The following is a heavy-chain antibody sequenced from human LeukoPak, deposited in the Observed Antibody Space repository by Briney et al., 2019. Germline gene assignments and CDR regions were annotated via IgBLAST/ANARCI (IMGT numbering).Heavy chain of an antibody. Sequence: GGSLRLSCAASGFTVSDYYMSWIRQAPGKGLEWVSYISSRRSYTNYADSVKGRFTIPRDNAKNSLYLQMNSLRAEDTAVYYCARTVIAAKENGMDVWGQGTTVTVSS. D-gene: IGHD2-15*01. CDR2: ISSRRSYT. CDR3: ARTVIAAKENGMDV. CDR1: GFTVSDYY. V-gene: IGHV3-11*06. J-gene: IGHJ6*02.